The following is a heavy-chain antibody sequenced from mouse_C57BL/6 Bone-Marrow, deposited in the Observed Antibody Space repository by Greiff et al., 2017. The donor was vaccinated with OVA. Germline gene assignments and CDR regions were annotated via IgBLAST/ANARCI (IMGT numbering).Heavy chain of an antibody. J-gene: IGHJ4*01. CDR1: GFTFSDFY. CDR3: ARDGNYVLMDY. Sequence: EVKLVESGGGLVQSGRSLRLSCATSGFTFSDFYMEWVRQAPGKGLEWIAASRNKANDYTTEYSASVKGRFIVSRDTSQSILYLQMNALRAEDTAIYYCARDGNYVLMDYWGQGTSVTDSS. CDR2: SRNKANDYTT. D-gene: IGHD2-1*01. V-gene: IGHV7-1*01.